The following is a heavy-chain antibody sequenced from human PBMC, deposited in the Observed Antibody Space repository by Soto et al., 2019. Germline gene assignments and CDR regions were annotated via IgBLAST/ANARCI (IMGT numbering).Heavy chain of an antibody. Sequence: EVDLVESGGGLVQPGGSLRLSCSASGFNLKDYGMHWVRQAPGKGLEQVAASTYVGGTPYYAQPVKGRFTVARDNSKNTLYLLMGGLRLEDTGTYFCVKDYSHGRFPDYWGQGTLVTVSS. CDR1: GFNLKDYG. J-gene: IGHJ4*02. V-gene: IGHV3-64D*06. CDR3: VKDYSHGRFPDY. D-gene: IGHD1-26*01. CDR2: STYVGGTP.